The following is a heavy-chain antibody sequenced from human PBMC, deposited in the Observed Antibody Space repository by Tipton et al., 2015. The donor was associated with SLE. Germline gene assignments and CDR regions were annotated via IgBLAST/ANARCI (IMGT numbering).Heavy chain of an antibody. CDR2: IIPMLDIT. Sequence: QLVQSGAEVKKPGSSVKVSCQASGGTFSSYAISWVRQAPGQGLEWLGRIIPMLDITDYAQRFQGKVTISADKSTRTAYMELSSLRSEDTALYYCARSVGATTSFFEYWGQGTLVTVSS. J-gene: IGHJ4*02. CDR1: GGTFSSYA. V-gene: IGHV1-69*09. CDR3: ARSVGATTSFFEY. D-gene: IGHD1-26*01.